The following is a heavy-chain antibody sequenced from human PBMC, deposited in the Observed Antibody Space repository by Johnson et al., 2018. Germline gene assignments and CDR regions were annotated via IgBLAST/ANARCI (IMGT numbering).Heavy chain of an antibody. V-gene: IGHV3-30*03. CDR3: ARDPTTTVHDYYYGMDV. Sequence: QVQLVQSGGGVVQPGRSLRLSCAASGFTFSSYGMHWVRQAPGKGLEWVAVISYDGTNKYYADSVKGRFTISRDNAKNSLYLQMNSLRDEDTAVYYCARDPTTTVHDYYYGMDVWGQGTTVTVSS. D-gene: IGHD4-17*01. CDR1: GFTFSSYG. CDR2: ISYDGTNK. J-gene: IGHJ6*02.